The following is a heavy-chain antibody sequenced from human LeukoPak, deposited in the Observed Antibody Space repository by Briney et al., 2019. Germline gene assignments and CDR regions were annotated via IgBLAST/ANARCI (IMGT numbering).Heavy chain of an antibody. Sequence: ASVKVSCKTSGYTFTSYGISWVREAPGQALEWIGWISAYNGNTNYAQKFQGRVTITADKSTSTAYMELSSLRSEDTAVYYCASDYYDSNHDAFDIWGQGTMVTVSS. CDR2: ISAYNGNT. CDR1: GYTFTSYG. CDR3: ASDYYDSNHDAFDI. V-gene: IGHV1-18*01. J-gene: IGHJ3*02. D-gene: IGHD3-22*01.